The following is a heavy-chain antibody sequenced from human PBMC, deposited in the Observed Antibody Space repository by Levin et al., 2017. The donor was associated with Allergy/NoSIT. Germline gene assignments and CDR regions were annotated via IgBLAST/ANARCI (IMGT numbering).Heavy chain of an antibody. CDR2: IIPIFGTA. CDR3: AREIGDYYDSSGYFDI. D-gene: IGHD3-22*01. CDR1: GGTFSSYA. J-gene: IGHJ3*02. V-gene: IGHV1-69*01. Sequence: KISCKASGGTFSSYAISWVRQAPGQGLEWMGGIIPIFGTANYAQKFQGRVTITADESTSTAYMELSSLRSEDTAVYYCAREIGDYYDSSGYFDIWGQGTMVTVSS.